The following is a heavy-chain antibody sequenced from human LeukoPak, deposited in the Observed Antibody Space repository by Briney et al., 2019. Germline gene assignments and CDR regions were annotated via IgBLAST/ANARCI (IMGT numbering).Heavy chain of an antibody. CDR3: AITAGYSSGWPRGYFDY. D-gene: IGHD6-19*01. J-gene: IGHJ4*02. CDR2: ISGSGGST. Sequence: GGSLRLSCAASAFTFSRRQAPGKGLEWASVISGSGGSTYYADSVKGRFIISRDNSKNTLCLQMNSLRAEDTAVYYCAITAGYSSGWPRGYFDYWGQGTLVTVSS. V-gene: IGHV3-23*01. CDR1: AFTFSR.